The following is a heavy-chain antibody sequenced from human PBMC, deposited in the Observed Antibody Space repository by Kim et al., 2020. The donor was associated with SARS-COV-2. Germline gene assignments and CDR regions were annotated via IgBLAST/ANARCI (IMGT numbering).Heavy chain of an antibody. Sequence: SETLSLTCTVSGGSITNDRYFWGWIRQPPGRGLEWIGNVFYTGDIYAKPSLMGRLTISVDTSRTQFSLELRSVTAADAAVYFCARIKRFADYVDSWGQGTLVTVSS. D-gene: IGHD3-10*01. CDR1: GGSITNDRYF. V-gene: IGHV4-39*01. CDR3: ARIKRFADYVDS. J-gene: IGHJ4*02. CDR2: VFYTGDI.